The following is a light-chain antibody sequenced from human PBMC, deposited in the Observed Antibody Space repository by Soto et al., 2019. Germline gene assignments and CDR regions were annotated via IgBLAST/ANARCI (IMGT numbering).Light chain of an antibody. V-gene: IGKV3-11*01. CDR3: QQRSNWPPIT. J-gene: IGKJ5*01. CDR2: DAS. CDR1: QSVSSY. Sequence: IVVTQSPATLSLSPGEIATLSCRASQSVSSYLAWYQQKPGQAPRLLIYDASNRATGIPARFSGSGSGTDFTLTISSLVPEDFAVYYCQQRSNWPPITFGQGTRLEIK.